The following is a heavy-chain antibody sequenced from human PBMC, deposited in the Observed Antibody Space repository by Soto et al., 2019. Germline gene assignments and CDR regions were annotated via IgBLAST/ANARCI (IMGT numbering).Heavy chain of an antibody. J-gene: IGHJ6*02. D-gene: IGHD3-16*01. V-gene: IGHV4-39*01. CDR2: IYYSGST. CDR3: ASLWGAAGAFYYYYYGMDV. Sequence: SETLSLTCTVSGGSISSSSYYWGWIRQPPGKGLEWIGSIYYSGSTYYNPSLKSRVTISVDTSKNQFSLKLSSVTAADTAVYYCASLWGAAGAFYYYYYGMDVWGQGTTVTVSS. CDR1: GGSISSSSYY.